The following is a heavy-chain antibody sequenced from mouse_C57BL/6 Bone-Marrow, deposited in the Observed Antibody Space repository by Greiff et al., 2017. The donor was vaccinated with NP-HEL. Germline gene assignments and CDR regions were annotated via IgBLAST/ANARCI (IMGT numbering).Heavy chain of an antibody. J-gene: IGHJ1*03. CDR2: INPSSGYT. CDR1: GYTFTSYW. Sequence: VQVVESGAELAKPGASVKLSCKASGYTFTSYWMHWVKQRPGQGLEWIGYINPSSGYTKYNQKFKDKATLTADKSSSTAYMQLSSLTYEDSAVYYCARDYYSNYWYFDVWGTGTTVTVSS. D-gene: IGHD2-5*01. V-gene: IGHV1-7*01. CDR3: ARDYYSNYWYFDV.